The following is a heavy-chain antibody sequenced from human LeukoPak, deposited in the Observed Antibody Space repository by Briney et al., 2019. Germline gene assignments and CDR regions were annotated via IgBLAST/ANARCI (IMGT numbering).Heavy chain of an antibody. CDR2: IWYDGSNK. CDR1: GFTFSSYG. D-gene: IGHD5-18*01. J-gene: IGHJ3*02. V-gene: IGHV3-33*01. Sequence: GGSLRLSCAASGFTFSSYGMHWVRQAPGKGLEWAAVIWYDGSNKYYADSVKGRFTISRDNSKNTLYLQMNSLRAEDTAVYYCAREISYGYSDAFDIWGQGTMATVSS. CDR3: AREISYGYSDAFDI.